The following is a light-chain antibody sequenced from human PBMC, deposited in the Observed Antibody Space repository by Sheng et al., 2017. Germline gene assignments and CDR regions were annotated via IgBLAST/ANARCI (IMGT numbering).Light chain of an antibody. CDR2: GAS. J-gene: IGKJ3*01. CDR1: QSFSSSY. CDR3: QQYHSSPFT. Sequence: EIVLTQSPATLSLSPGERATLSCRASQSFSSSYLTWYQQKPGQAPRLLIYGASTRATGIPDRFSGSGSGTDFALTISRLEPEDFAVYYCQQYHSSPFTFGPGTKVDIK. V-gene: IGKV3-20*01.